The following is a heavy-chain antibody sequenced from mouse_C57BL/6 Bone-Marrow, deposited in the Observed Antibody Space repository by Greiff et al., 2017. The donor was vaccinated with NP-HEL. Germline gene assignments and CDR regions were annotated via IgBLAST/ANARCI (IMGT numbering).Heavy chain of an antibody. Sequence: EVQLVESGPVLVKPGASVKTSCKASGYTFTDYYMNWVKQSHGKSLEWIGVINPYNGGTSYNQKFKGKATLTVDKSSSTAYMELNSLTSEDSAVYYCARGGWPNYYAMDYWGQGTSVTVSS. CDR1: GYTFTDYY. V-gene: IGHV1-19*01. J-gene: IGHJ4*01. CDR2: INPYNGGT. D-gene: IGHD2-3*01. CDR3: ARGGWPNYYAMDY.